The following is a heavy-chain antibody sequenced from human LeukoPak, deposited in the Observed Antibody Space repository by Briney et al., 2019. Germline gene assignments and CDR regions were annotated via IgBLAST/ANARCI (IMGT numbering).Heavy chain of an antibody. Sequence: ASVKVSCKASGYTFTSYDINWVRQATGQGLEWMGWMNPNSGNTGYAQKFQGRVTMTRNTSISTAYMELSSLRSEDTAVYYCVSWEGGYTIRSHDYWGQGTLVTVSS. CDR1: GYTFTSYD. D-gene: IGHD5-12*01. V-gene: IGHV1-8*01. CDR3: VSWEGGYTIRSHDY. J-gene: IGHJ4*02. CDR2: MNPNSGNT.